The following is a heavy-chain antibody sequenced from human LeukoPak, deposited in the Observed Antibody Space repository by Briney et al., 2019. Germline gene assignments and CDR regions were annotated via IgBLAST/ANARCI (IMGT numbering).Heavy chain of an antibody. CDR3: ARELGVAAAGPLDY. Sequence: ASVKVSCKASGYTFTGYYMHWVRQAPGQGLEWMGWINPNSGGTNYAHKFQDRVTKTRDTSINTAYMELSNLRSDDTAVYFCARELGVAAAGPLDYWGQGTLVTVSS. CDR2: INPNSGGT. J-gene: IGHJ4*02. CDR1: GYTFTGYY. D-gene: IGHD6-13*01. V-gene: IGHV1-2*02.